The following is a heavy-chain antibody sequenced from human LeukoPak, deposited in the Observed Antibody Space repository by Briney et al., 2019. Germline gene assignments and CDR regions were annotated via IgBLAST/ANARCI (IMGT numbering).Heavy chain of an antibody. CDR1: GFTFSSYG. Sequence: GGTLRLSGAASGFTFSSYGMSWVRQAPGKGREWVSAISGSGGRTYCADSVKGPFTISKDNSKTTLYLQMNSLRAEDTAVYYCAELGITMIGGVWGKRATVTISS. CDR2: ISGSGGRT. V-gene: IGHV3-23*01. D-gene: IGHD3-10*02. J-gene: IGHJ6*04. CDR3: AELGITMIGGV.